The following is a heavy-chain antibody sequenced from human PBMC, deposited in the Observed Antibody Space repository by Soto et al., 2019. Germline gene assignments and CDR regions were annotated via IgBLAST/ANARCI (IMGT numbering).Heavy chain of an antibody. CDR3: GRAGVTVIRLVHHCDY. CDR1: GDSVSTTTTS. CDR2: TFYRSKWYH. V-gene: IGHV6-1*01. J-gene: IGHJ4*01. Sequence: SQTLSLTCAISGDSVSTTTTSWNWIRHSPSRGLQWLGRTFYRSKWYHDYVVSLKSRITIIADTSKNQFSLQLSSVTPDDTAVYYRGRAGVTVIRLVHHCDYWHQQTQVTASS. D-gene: IGHD3-16*02.